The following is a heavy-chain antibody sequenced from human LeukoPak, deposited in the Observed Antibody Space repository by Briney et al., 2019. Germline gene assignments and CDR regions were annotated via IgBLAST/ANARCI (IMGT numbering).Heavy chain of an antibody. CDR2: ISYDGSNK. Sequence: HPGGSLRLSCAASGFTFSGYAMHWVRQAPGKGLEWVAVISYDGSNKYYADSVKGRFTISRDNSKNTLYLQMNSLSAEDTAVYYCAKDLSGSYGCFDYWGQGTLVTVSS. CDR3: AKDLSGSYGCFDY. J-gene: IGHJ4*02. V-gene: IGHV3-30-3*01. CDR1: GFTFSGYA. D-gene: IGHD1-26*01.